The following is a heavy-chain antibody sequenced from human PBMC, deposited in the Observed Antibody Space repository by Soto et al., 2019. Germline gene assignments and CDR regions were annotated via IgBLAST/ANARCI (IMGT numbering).Heavy chain of an antibody. V-gene: IGHV4-59*01. CDR1: GGSISSYY. D-gene: IGHD3-22*01. Sequence: SETLSLTCTVSGGSISSYYWSWIRQPPGKGLEWIGYIYYSGSTNYNPSLKSRVTISVDTSKNQFSLKLSSVTAADTAVYYCARDHYDSSGYYYWYFDLWGRGTLVTVS. J-gene: IGHJ2*01. CDR3: ARDHYDSSGYYYWYFDL. CDR2: IYYSGST.